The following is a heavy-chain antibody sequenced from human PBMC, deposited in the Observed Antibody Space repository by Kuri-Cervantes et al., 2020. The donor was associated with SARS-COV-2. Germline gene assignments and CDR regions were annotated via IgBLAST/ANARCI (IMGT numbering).Heavy chain of an antibody. CDR2: FYPGDSDT. D-gene: IGHD1-20*01. CDR3: ARCQLTGTYYFDY. V-gene: IGHV5-51*01. J-gene: IGHJ4*02. Sequence: GEPLQIPCKGSGYSFSTIWIGWVRQMPGKGLEWMGIFYPGDSDTRYSPSFQGQVTISADKSISTAYLPWSSLKASDTAMYYCARCQLTGTYYFDYWGQGTLVTVSS. CDR1: GYSFSTIW.